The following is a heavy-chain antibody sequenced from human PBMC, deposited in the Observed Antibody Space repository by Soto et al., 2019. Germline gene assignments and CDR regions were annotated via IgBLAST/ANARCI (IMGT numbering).Heavy chain of an antibody. Sequence: PGGSLRLSCAASGLTVSSNYMSWFRQAPGKGLEWVSVIYSGGSTYYADSLKSRVTISLETSNSQFSLRLTSVTAADTAVYYCARLGAYYQSLDPWGPGTLVTVSS. CDR2: IYSGGST. V-gene: IGHV3-53*01. D-gene: IGHD2-21*01. J-gene: IGHJ5*02. CDR1: GLTVSSNY. CDR3: ARLGAYYQSLDP.